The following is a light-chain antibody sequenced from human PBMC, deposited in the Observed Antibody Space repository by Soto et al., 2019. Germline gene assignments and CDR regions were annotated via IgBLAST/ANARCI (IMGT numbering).Light chain of an antibody. Sequence: DIQMTQSPSSLSASVGDRVTITCRASRIIDTYVDWYQQKPGKAPDLMIYLASTLQVGVPSRFSGSGSGTDFTLTISGLQPEDVATYYCKHSYNTPITLGQGTRLEIK. V-gene: IGKV1-39*01. CDR2: LAS. CDR1: RIIDTY. CDR3: KHSYNTPIT. J-gene: IGKJ5*01.